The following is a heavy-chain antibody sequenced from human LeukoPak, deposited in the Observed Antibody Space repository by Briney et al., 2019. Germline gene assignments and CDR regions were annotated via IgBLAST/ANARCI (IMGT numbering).Heavy chain of an antibody. CDR1: GFTFSNAW. D-gene: IGHD2-2*01. V-gene: IGHV3-15*01. CDR3: TTDMGYCSSTSCYNWFDP. J-gene: IGHJ5*02. CDR2: IKSKTDGGTT. Sequence: GGSLRLSCAASGFTFSNAWMSWVRQAPGKGLEWVGRIKSKTDGGTTDYAAPVKGRFTISRDDSKNKLYLQMNSLKTEDTAVYYCTTDMGYCSSTSCYNWFDPWGQGTLVTVSS.